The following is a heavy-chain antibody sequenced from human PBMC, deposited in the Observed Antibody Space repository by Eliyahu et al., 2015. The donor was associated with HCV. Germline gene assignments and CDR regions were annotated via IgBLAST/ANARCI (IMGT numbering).Heavy chain of an antibody. Sequence: QVQLQESGPGLVKPSETLSLTCTVSGGSVNNXAYYWSWIRQPPGKTLEWIGYIYYSGNTNYNPSLKSRVSISIDTSKNQFSLRLSSMTAADTAVYYCARGPSHWFDPWGQGTLVTVSS. CDR2: IYYSGNT. V-gene: IGHV4-61*08. CDR3: ARGPSHWFDP. J-gene: IGHJ5*02. CDR1: GGSVNNXAYY.